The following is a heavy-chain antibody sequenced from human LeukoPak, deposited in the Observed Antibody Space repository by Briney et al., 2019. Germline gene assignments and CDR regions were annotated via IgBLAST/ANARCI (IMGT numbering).Heavy chain of an antibody. D-gene: IGHD2-15*01. CDR3: AKEDQWYDFDI. CDR1: GFTFRSYG. Sequence: GGSLRLSCEASGFTFRSYGMHWVRQAPGKGLEWVAVIAYDGSIKYYADSVKGRFTISRDNSKNTLYLQMNSLRAEDTAVYYCAKEDQWYDFDIWGQGTMVTFSS. J-gene: IGHJ3*02. CDR2: IAYDGSIK. V-gene: IGHV3-30*18.